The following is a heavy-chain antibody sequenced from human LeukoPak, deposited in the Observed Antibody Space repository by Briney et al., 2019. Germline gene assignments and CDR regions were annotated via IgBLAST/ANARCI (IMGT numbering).Heavy chain of an antibody. CDR3: AKDLCYYDSSGHDY. Sequence: PGGSLRLSCAASGFTFSSYAMSWVRQAPGKGLEWVSAISGSGGSTYYADSVKGRFTISRDNSKNTLYLQMNSLRAEDTAVYYCAKDLCYYDSSGHDYWGQGTLVTVSS. J-gene: IGHJ4*02. CDR2: ISGSGGST. CDR1: GFTFSSYA. D-gene: IGHD3-22*01. V-gene: IGHV3-23*01.